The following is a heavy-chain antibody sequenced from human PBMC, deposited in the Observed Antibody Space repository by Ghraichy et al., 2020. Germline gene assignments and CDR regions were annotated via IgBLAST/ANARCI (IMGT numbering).Heavy chain of an antibody. Sequence: ASVKVSCKASGYTFTSYDINWVRQATGQGLEWMGWMNPNSGNTGYAQKFQGRVTITRNTSISTAYMELSSLRSEDTAVYYCATGTSIAARDAFDIWGQGTMVTVSS. J-gene: IGHJ3*02. CDR1: GYTFTSYD. V-gene: IGHV1-8*03. CDR2: MNPNSGNT. D-gene: IGHD6-6*01. CDR3: ATGTSIAARDAFDI.